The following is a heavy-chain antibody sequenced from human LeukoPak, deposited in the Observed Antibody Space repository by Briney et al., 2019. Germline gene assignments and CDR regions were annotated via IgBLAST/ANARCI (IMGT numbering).Heavy chain of an antibody. Sequence: GGSLRLSCAASGFTFSNYGMHWVRQVPGKGLEWVTVISHDAKSTYHVDSVKGRFTIFRDNSKNTLYLQMNSLRAEDTAVYYCAKDGGNYYDTAGNHLMRSYMDVWGKGTTVTVSS. CDR3: AKDGGNYYDTAGNHLMRSYMDV. V-gene: IGHV3-30*02. D-gene: IGHD3-22*01. CDR2: ISHDAKST. J-gene: IGHJ6*04. CDR1: GFTFSNYG.